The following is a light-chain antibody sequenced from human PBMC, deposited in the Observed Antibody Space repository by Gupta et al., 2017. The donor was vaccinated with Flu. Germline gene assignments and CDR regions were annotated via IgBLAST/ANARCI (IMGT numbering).Light chain of an antibody. Sequence: SATVGDRVAMTGRASQDISTSLAWYQQKAGEGPKRLSYAVSTLHTVVPSRFSGSGSGTEFTLTISSLQPEDFGIYYCQRFYRDLPTFGGGTKVEIK. CDR1: QDISTS. CDR2: AVS. V-gene: IGKV1-9*01. J-gene: IGKJ4*01. CDR3: QRFYRDLPT.